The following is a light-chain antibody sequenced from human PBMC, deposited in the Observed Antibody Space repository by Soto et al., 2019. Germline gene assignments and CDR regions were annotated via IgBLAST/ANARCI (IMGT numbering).Light chain of an antibody. Sequence: DIQMTQSPSSLSASVGDRVTITCRASQGISNYLAWYQQKPGKVPQVLIYSASTLQSGVPPRFSGSGSGTDFTLTISSLQPEYVATYFCQKYNCDPFTFGPGTKVEIK. V-gene: IGKV1-27*01. J-gene: IGKJ3*01. CDR1: QGISNY. CDR3: QKYNCDPFT. CDR2: SAS.